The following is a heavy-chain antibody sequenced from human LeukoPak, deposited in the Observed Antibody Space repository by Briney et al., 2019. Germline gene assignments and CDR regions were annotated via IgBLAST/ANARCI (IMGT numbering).Heavy chain of an antibody. CDR1: GFTFSSYA. CDR2: ISGNGGST. Sequence: GGSLRLSCAASGFTFSSYAMSWVRQAPGKGLEWVSSISGNGGSTYYADSVKGRFTISRDSSKNTLYLQMNSLRAEDTAVYYCAKTKLRYFDWLLLDYWGQGTLVTVS. J-gene: IGHJ4*02. D-gene: IGHD3-9*01. CDR3: AKTKLRYFDWLLLDY. V-gene: IGHV3-23*01.